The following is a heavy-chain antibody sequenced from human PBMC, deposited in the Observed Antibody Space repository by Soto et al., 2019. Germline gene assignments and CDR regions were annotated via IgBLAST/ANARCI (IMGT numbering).Heavy chain of an antibody. J-gene: IGHJ5*02. V-gene: IGHV3-23*01. D-gene: IGHD3-10*01. Sequence: EVQLLESGGGLVQPGGSLRLSCAASGFPFSSYAVGWVRQAPGKGLEWVSTISGSGGDTYYADSVKGRFTISRDNSKNTLYLQMISLRAEDTAVYYCAKEGSGLLWFGELPDNWFDPWGQGTLVTVSS. CDR2: ISGSGGDT. CDR3: AKEGSGLLWFGELPDNWFDP. CDR1: GFPFSSYA.